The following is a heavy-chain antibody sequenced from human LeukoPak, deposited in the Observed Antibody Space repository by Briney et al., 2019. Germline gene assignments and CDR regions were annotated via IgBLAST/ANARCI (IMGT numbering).Heavy chain of an antibody. Sequence: GASVKVSCKASGYTFTSYGISWVRQAPGQGLEWMGWISAYNGNTNYAQKLQGRVTMTTDTSTSTAYMELRSLRSDDTAVYYCARGVRIAVAGPYPYYYGMDVWGQGTTVTVSS. CDR3: ARGVRIAVAGPYPYYYGMDV. CDR2: ISAYNGNT. J-gene: IGHJ6*02. CDR1: GYTFTSYG. D-gene: IGHD6-19*01. V-gene: IGHV1-18*01.